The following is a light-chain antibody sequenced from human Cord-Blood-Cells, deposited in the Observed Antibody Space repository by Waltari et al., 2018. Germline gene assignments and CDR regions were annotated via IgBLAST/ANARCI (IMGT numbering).Light chain of an antibody. Sequence: QSVLTQPPSASGTPGQRVTISCSGSSSNIGSNYVYWYQQLPGTAPKLHIYRNNPRPSGGPDRFSGSKSGTSASLAISGLRAEDEADYYCAAWDDSLSGVFGGGTKLTVL. J-gene: IGLJ3*02. CDR3: AAWDDSLSGV. CDR2: RNN. V-gene: IGLV1-47*01. CDR1: SSNIGSNY.